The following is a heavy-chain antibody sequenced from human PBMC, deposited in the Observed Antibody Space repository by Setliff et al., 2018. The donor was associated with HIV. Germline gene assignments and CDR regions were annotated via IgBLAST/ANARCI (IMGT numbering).Heavy chain of an antibody. CDR3: ARQPLYNDYDWRSYYFDY. D-gene: IGHD5-12*01. Sequence: SETLSLTCTVSRDSINGHWWSWIRQPPGKGLEWTGSIHYSGLTHYNPSLKSRLTMSVDTSKNQVSLKLTSVTSADTAVYYCARQPLYNDYDWRSYYFDYWGQGSLVTVSS. CDR2: IHYSGLT. CDR1: RDSINGHW. V-gene: IGHV4-59*11. J-gene: IGHJ4*02.